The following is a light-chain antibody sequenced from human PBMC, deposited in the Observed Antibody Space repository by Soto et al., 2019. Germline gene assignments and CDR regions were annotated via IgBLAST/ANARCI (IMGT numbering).Light chain of an antibody. V-gene: IGKV3-15*01. J-gene: IGKJ1*01. CDR2: GAS. CDR1: QSVSSN. Sequence: EVVMTQSPATLSVSPGERATLSCRASQSVSSNLAWYQQKPGQAPRLVIYGASTRATGIPARFSGSGSGTEFTLTISSLQLEDFALYHCQQYNNWPPWTFG. CDR3: QQYNNWPPWT.